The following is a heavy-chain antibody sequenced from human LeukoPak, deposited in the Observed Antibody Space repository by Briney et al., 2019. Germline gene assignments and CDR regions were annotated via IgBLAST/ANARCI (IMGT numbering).Heavy chain of an antibody. Sequence: ASVKVSCKVFGYTLTELPIHWVRQAPGKGFEWMGGFDPEDGKTVFAQNFQGRVTLTDDTSTDTAYMELSSLRSEDTAIYYCGRGFSIDYWGQGSLVIVSS. CDR3: GRGFSIDY. CDR2: FDPEDGKT. V-gene: IGHV1-24*01. J-gene: IGHJ4*02. D-gene: IGHD3-10*01. CDR1: GYTLTELP.